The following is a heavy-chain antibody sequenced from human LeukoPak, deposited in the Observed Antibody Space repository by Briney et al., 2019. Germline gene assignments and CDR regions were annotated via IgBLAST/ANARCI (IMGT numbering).Heavy chain of an antibody. D-gene: IGHD3-10*02. CDR1: GGSISSYY. CDR3: ARSTGSTMFIDY. J-gene: IGHJ4*02. CDR2: IYYSGST. Sequence: SETLSLTCTVSGGSISSYYWSWIRQPPGKGLEWIGYIYYSGSTNYNPSLKSRVTISVDTSKNQFSLKLSSVTAADTAVYYCARSTGSTMFIDYWGQGTLVTVSS. V-gene: IGHV4-59*01.